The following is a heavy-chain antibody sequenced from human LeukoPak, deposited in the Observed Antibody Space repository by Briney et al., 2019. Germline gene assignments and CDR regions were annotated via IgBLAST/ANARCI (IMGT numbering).Heavy chain of an antibody. Sequence: PVGSLRLSCAVSGFTLDDYSTHWVRQAPGKGLEWVSGISWNSGSIGYADSVKGRFTISRDNAKHSLYLTMSSLRAEDMALYYCANGCGAHYGGHIDYWGQRSLVTVSS. D-gene: IGHD2-21*01. J-gene: IGHJ4*02. CDR2: ISWNSGSI. CDR1: GFTLDDYS. CDR3: ANGCGAHYGGHIDY. V-gene: IGHV3-9*03.